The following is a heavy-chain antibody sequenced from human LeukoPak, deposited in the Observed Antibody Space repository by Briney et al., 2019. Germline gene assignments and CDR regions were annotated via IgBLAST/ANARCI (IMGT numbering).Heavy chain of an antibody. J-gene: IGHJ4*02. CDR3: ARPIRGYSGYDYDY. D-gene: IGHD5-12*01. CDR2: IYYSGST. CDR1: GFTFSDYY. Sequence: GSLRLSCAASGFTFSDYYMSWIRQAPGKGLEWIGSIYYSGSTYYNPSLKSRVTVSVDTSKNQFSLKLSSVTAADTAVYYCARPIRGYSGYDYDYWGQGTLVTVSS. V-gene: IGHV4-39*01.